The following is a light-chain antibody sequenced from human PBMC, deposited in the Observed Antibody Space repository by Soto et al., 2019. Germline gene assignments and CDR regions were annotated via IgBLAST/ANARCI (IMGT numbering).Light chain of an antibody. V-gene: IGLV2-11*01. CDR2: DVS. CDR3: CSYAGSYTWV. Sequence: QSALTRPRSVSGSPGQSVTISCTGTSSDVGGYAYVSWYHHHPGKAPKLIIYDVSKRPSGVPDRFSGSKSANTASLTISGLQAEDEADYYCCSYAGSYTWVFGGGTQLTVL. CDR1: SSDVGGYAY. J-gene: IGLJ3*02.